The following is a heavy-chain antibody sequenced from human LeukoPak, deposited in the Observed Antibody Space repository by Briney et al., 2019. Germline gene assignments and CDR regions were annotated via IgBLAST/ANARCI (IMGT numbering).Heavy chain of an antibody. J-gene: IGHJ4*02. CDR2: ISSSSSYI. CDR3: ARSSGKQWLLRL. V-gene: IGHV3-21*01. D-gene: IGHD6-19*01. CDR1: GFTFSSYS. Sequence: GGSLTLSCAASGFTFSSYSMNWVRQAPGKGLAWVPSISSSSSYIYYADSVKGRFTISRDNAKNSLYLQMNSLRAGDTAVYYCARSSGKQWLLRLWGQGTLVTVSS.